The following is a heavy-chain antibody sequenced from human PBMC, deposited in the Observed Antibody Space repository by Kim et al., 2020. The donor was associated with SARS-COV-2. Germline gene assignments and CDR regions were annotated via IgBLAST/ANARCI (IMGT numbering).Heavy chain of an antibody. V-gene: IGHV3-23*03. Sequence: SVKGRFTISRDNSKNTLYLQMNSLRAEDTAVYYCAKDYGDYSGYYYGMDVWGQGTTVTVSS. CDR3: AKDYGDYSGYYYGMDV. D-gene: IGHD4-17*01. J-gene: IGHJ6*02.